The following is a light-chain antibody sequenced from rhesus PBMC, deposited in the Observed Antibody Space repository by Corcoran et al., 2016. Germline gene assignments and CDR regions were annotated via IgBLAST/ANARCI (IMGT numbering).Light chain of an antibody. V-gene: IGKV1S14*01. CDR2: YAS. CDR3: QQHISHPLT. J-gene: IGKJ4*01. CDR1: QGISNY. Sequence: DIQMTQSPSSLSASVGDTVTITFRASQGISNYLAWYQQKPWKAPKPLIYYASNLESGVPSRFRGSGSGTEFTLTISSLQAEDFATYYCQQHISHPLTFGGGTKVGIK.